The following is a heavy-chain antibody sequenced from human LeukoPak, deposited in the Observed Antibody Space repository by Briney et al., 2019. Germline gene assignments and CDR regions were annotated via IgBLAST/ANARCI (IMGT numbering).Heavy chain of an antibody. CDR2: ISAYNGNT. CDR1: GYTFTSYG. J-gene: IGHJ6*02. D-gene: IGHD3-10*01. CDR3: ARDRDVLLWLGELLSLYYYYYGMDV. Sequence: ASVKVSCKASGYTFTSYGISWVRQAPGQGLEWMGWISAYNGNTNYAQKLQGRVTMTTDTSTSTAYMELRSLRSGDTAVYYCARDRDVLLWLGELLSLYYYYYGMDVWGQGTTVTVSS. V-gene: IGHV1-18*01.